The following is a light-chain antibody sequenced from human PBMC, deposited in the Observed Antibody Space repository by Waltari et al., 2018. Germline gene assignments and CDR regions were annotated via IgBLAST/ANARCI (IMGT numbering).Light chain of an antibody. J-gene: IGKJ2*01. CDR3: QQSYSNPYS. V-gene: IGKV1-39*01. Sequence: DISMTQSPSSLSASVGDRVTLTCRASQSVSDYLNWYQQKPGKAPNLLIYAASNLQSGVSSRFRGDGSGTHFTLTISNLQPEDFAVYYCQQSYSNPYSFGQGTKLEIK. CDR2: AAS. CDR1: QSVSDY.